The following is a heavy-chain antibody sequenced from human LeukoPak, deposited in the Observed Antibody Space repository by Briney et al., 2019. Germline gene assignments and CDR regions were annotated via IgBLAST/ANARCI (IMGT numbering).Heavy chain of an antibody. CDR2: ISSSGNTI. CDR1: GFTFSDYY. V-gene: IGHV3-11*04. Sequence: GGSLRLSCAASGFTFSDYYMSWIRQAPGKGLEWVSYISSSGNTIYSADSVKGRFTISRDNAKNSLYLQMNSLRAEDTAVYYCARDATSGWYDLDYWGQGTLVTVSS. J-gene: IGHJ4*02. CDR3: ARDATSGWYDLDY. D-gene: IGHD6-19*01.